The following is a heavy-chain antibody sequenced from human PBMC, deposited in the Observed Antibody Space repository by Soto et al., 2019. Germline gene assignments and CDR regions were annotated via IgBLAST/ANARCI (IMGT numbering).Heavy chain of an antibody. V-gene: IGHV3-23*01. Sequence: EVQLLESGGGLVQPGGSLRLSCAASGFTFSSYAMSWVRQAPGKGLEWVSAISGSGGSTYYADSVKGRFTISRDNSKNTLYMQMNSLIAEDTAVYYCAKDPVSYYYGMDVWGQGTTVTVSS. J-gene: IGHJ6*02. CDR3: AKDPVSYYYGMDV. CDR2: ISGSGGST. CDR1: GFTFSSYA.